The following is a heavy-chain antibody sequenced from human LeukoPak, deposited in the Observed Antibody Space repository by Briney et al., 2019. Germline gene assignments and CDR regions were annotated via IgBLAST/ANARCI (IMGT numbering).Heavy chain of an antibody. CDR2: ISAYNGNT. D-gene: IGHD3-3*01. V-gene: IGHV1-18*04. CDR1: GYSFTNYF. Sequence: ASVKVSCKASGYSFTNYFLDWVRQAPGQGLEWMGWISAYNGNTNYAQKLQGRVTMTTDTSTSTAYMELRSLRSDDTAVYYCARGITIFGVDYFDYWGQGTLVTVSS. CDR3: ARGITIFGVDYFDY. J-gene: IGHJ4*02.